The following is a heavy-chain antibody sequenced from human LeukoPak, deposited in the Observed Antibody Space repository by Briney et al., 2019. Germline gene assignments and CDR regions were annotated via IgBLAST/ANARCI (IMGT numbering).Heavy chain of an antibody. D-gene: IGHD6-13*01. Sequence: SETLSLTCTVSGGSISSRDYHWGWVRQPPGKGLEWIGSMYFSGNTYYNPSLKSRATISVDISKNQFSLNLNSVTAADTAVYYCVTASGSWYGLDYWGQGTLVTVSS. CDR1: GGSISSRDYH. J-gene: IGHJ4*02. V-gene: IGHV4-39*01. CDR3: VTASGSWYGLDY. CDR2: MYFSGNT.